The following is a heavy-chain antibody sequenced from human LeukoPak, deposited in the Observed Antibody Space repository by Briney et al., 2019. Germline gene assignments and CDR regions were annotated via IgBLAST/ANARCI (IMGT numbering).Heavy chain of an antibody. V-gene: IGHV4-39*07. J-gene: IGHJ4*02. CDR2: IYFRGSI. CDR3: AREDRYCSSTSCYTWDY. Sequence: PSETLSLTCTVSGVSISSSNYFWAWIRPSPGKGLEWIGSIYFRGSISSSPSLKSRVTISIDASKNQFSLKLTSVTAADTAVYYCAREDRYCSSTSCYTWDYWGQGTLVAV. CDR1: GVSISSSNYF. D-gene: IGHD2-2*02.